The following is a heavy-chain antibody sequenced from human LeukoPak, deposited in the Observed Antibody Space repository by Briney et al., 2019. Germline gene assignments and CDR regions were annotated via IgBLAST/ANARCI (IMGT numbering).Heavy chain of an antibody. Sequence: GASVKVSCKASGYTFTGYYMHWVRRAPGQGLEWMGWINPNSGGTNCRVTMTRDTSISTAYMELSRLRSDDTAVYYCARDRGSYGPNYYFDYWGQGTLVTVSS. CDR1: GYTFTGYY. D-gene: IGHD5-18*01. J-gene: IGHJ4*02. V-gene: IGHV1-2*02. CDR2: INPNSGGT. CDR3: ARDRGSYGPNYYFDY.